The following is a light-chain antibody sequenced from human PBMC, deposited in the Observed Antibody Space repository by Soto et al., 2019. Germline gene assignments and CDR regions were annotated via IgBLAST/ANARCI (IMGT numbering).Light chain of an antibody. CDR3: QQYGSSPQT. Sequence: EIVLTQSPGTLSLSPGESATLSCRASQSVSSSYLAWYQQKPGQAPRLLIHGASTRATGIPDRFSGSGSGTDFTLSISRLELEDFAVYYCQQYGSSPQTFGQGTKVDIK. CDR1: QSVSSSY. CDR2: GAS. J-gene: IGKJ1*01. V-gene: IGKV3-20*01.